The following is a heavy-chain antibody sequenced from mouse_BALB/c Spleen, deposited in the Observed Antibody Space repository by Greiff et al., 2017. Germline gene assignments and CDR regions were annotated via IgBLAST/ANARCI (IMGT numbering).Heavy chain of an antibody. J-gene: IGHJ1*01. CDR2: ISSGSSTI. D-gene: IGHD1-2*01. V-gene: IGHV5-17*02. Sequence: DVKLVESGGGLVQPGGSRKLSCAASGFTFSSFGMHWVRQAPEKGLEWVAYISSGSSTIYYADTVKGRFTISRDNPKNTLFLQMTSLRSEDTAMYYCARSAIHYYGPWYFDVWGAGTTVTVSS. CDR1: GFTFSSFG. CDR3: ARSAIHYYGPWYFDV.